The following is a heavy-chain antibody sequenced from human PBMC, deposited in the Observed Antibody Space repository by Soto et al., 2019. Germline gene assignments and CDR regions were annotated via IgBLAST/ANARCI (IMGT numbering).Heavy chain of an antibody. CDR2: ISYDGSNK. Sequence: GGSLRLSCAASGFTFSSYAMHWVRQAPGKGLEWVAVISYDGSNKYYADSVKGRFTISRDNSKNTLYLQMNSLRAEDTAVYYCARDRDRVVPAAIGYYYYYGMDVWGQVTTVTVSS. CDR3: ARDRDRVVPAAIGYYYYYGMDV. D-gene: IGHD2-2*01. J-gene: IGHJ6*02. V-gene: IGHV3-30-3*01. CDR1: GFTFSSYA.